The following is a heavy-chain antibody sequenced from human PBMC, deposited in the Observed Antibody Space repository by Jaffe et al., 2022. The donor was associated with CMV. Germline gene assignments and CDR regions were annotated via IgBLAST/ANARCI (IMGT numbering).Heavy chain of an antibody. CDR2: LSGSGTTT. Sequence: EVQLSESGGGLVQPGGSLRLSCTASGFIFNTYAMTWVRQAPGKGLEWVSTLSGSGTTTYYGDSVKGRVTITRDNSKNMLYLQMNSLTAEDTAIYYCAKVREVAPMHPFDFWGQGTLVTVSS. D-gene: IGHD5-12*01. CDR3: AKVREVAPMHPFDF. V-gene: IGHV3-23*01. J-gene: IGHJ4*02. CDR1: GFIFNTYA.